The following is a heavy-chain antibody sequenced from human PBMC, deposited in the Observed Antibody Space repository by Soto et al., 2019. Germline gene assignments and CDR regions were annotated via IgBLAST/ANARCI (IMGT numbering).Heavy chain of an antibody. CDR2: ISYDGSNK. V-gene: IGHV3-30*18. Sequence: GGSLRLSCAASGFTFSSYGMHWVRQAPGKGLEWVAVISYDGSNKYYADSVKGRFTISRDNSKNTLYLQMNSLRAEDTAVYYCAKDSLRFGELGGGPNWFDPWGQGTLVTVSS. CDR3: AKDSLRFGELGGGPNWFDP. J-gene: IGHJ5*02. CDR1: GFTFSSYG. D-gene: IGHD3-10*01.